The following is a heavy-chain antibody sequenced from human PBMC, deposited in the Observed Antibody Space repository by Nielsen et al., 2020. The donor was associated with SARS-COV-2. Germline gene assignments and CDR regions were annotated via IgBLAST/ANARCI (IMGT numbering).Heavy chain of an antibody. CDR3: AKLSFDSSGHDAFDI. D-gene: IGHD6-19*01. CDR1: GFTFSSYA. V-gene: IGHV3-23*01. Sequence: GESLKISCAASGFTFSSYAMSWVRQAPGKGLEWVSAISGSGGSTYYADSVKGRFTISRDNSKNTLYLQMNSLRAEDTAVYYCAKLSFDSSGHDAFDIWGQGTMVTVSS. CDR2: ISGSGGST. J-gene: IGHJ3*02.